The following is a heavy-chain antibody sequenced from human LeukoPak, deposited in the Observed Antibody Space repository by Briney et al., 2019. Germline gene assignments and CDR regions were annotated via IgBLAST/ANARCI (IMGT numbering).Heavy chain of an antibody. J-gene: IGHJ6*02. D-gene: IGHD6-13*01. CDR1: GGSFSGYY. CDR2: INHSGST. V-gene: IGHV4-34*01. Sequence: SETLSLTCAVYGGSFSGYYWSWIRQPPGKGLEWIGEINHSGSTNYNPSLKSRVTISVDTSKNQFSLKLSSVTAADTAVYYCARAAATANYYYYGLDVWGQGTTLTVSS. CDR3: ARAAATANYYYYGLDV.